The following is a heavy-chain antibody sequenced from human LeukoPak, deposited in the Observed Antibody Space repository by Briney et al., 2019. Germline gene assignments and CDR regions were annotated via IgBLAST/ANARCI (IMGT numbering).Heavy chain of an antibody. CDR3: ARDRPGGYFDY. CDR2: IKQDGSEK. V-gene: IGHV3-7*04. Sequence: GGSLRLSCAASAFTFTSYWLSWVRQAPGKGLEWLANIKQDGSEKYYADSVKGRFTISRDNAKRSVYLQMNSLRAEDTAVYFCARDRPGGYFDYWGQGTLVTVSS. J-gene: IGHJ4*02. D-gene: IGHD3-16*01. CDR1: AFTFTSYW.